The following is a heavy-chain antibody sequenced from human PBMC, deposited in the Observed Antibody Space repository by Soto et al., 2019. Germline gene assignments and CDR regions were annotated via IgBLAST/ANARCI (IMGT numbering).Heavy chain of an antibody. Sequence: QVQLVQSGAEVKRPGSSVKVSCKASGGTFSSYAFSWVRQAPGQGLEWMGGIIPVFNSPSLAKNRHGRVTVTADQSTSTAYMELSALRFEDTAVYYCAIIGDSNDLDVWGQGTTVIVSS. CDR2: IIPVFNSP. D-gene: IGHD6-13*01. V-gene: IGHV1-69*01. CDR3: AIIGDSNDLDV. J-gene: IGHJ6*02. CDR1: GGTFSSYA.